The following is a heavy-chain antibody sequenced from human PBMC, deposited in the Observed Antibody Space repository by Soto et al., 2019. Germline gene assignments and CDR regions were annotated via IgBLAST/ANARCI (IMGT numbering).Heavy chain of an antibody. CDR2: LNPSPGST. J-gene: IGHJ4*02. CDR3: AGDILSPSPDY. D-gene: IGHD3-9*01. CDR1: GNTFPTYA. Sequence: ASVKVSCKTSGNTFPTYAMHWVRQAPGQGLEWMGILNPSPGSTVYAQKFQGRVTLTRDTSTTTFYMELSSLTSEDTAVYFCAGDILSPSPDYWGQGTLVTVSS. V-gene: IGHV1-46*03.